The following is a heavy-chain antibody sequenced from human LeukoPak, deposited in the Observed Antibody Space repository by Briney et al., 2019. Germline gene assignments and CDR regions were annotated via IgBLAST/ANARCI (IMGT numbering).Heavy chain of an antibody. V-gene: IGHV3-23*01. J-gene: IGHJ4*02. Sequence: PGGPLRLSCAASGFTLSSYAMSWVRQAPGKGLEWVSAMCGSGGSTYYADSVQGRFTISRDNSKNTLYLQMNSLRAEDTAVYYCAKDNSGTCSSYFDYWGQGTLVTVSS. CDR1: GFTLSSYA. CDR2: MCGSGGST. CDR3: AKDNSGTCSSYFDY. D-gene: IGHD1-26*01.